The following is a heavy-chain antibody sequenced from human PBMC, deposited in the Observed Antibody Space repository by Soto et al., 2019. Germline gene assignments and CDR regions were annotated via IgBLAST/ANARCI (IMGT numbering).Heavy chain of an antibody. CDR1: GFTFSSYS. Sequence: EVQLVESGGGLVQPGGSLRLSCAASGFTFSSYSMNWVRQAPGKGLEWVSYISSSSSTIYYADSVKGRFTISRDNAKNARYLQMNSLRAEDTAVYYCARTGHIVVGTAIGDYYGMDVWGQGTTVTVSS. CDR3: ARTGHIVVGTAIGDYYGMDV. J-gene: IGHJ6*02. CDR2: ISSSSSTI. D-gene: IGHD2-21*02. V-gene: IGHV3-48*01.